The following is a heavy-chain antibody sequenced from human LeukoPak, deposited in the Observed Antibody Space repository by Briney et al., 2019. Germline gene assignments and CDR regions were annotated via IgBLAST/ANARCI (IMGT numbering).Heavy chain of an antibody. CDR2: IHHSGST. CDR1: GGSISSYY. CDR3: ARNHDSGDYGYFHH. V-gene: IGHV4-59*08. Sequence: PSETLSLTCTVSGGSISSYYWSWLRQPPGKRLEWIGCIHHSGSTKYNPSLQSGVTISVDTSKNQFSLKLSSVTAADTAVYYCARNHDSGDYGYFHHWGQGTLVAVSS. D-gene: IGHD4-17*01. J-gene: IGHJ1*01.